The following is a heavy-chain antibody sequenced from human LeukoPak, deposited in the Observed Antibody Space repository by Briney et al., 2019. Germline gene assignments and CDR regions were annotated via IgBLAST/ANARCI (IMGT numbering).Heavy chain of an antibody. CDR1: GGSIRSSYYY. CDR3: ATSGYYYDSSGPYRGEYFDY. Sequence: PSETLSLTCTVSGGSIRSSYYYWGWIRQPPGKGLEWIGSIYDSGSTYYNPSLKSRVTISVDTSKNQFSLKLNSVTAADTAVYYCATSGYYYDSSGPYRGEYFDYWGQGTLVTVSS. V-gene: IGHV4-39*01. CDR2: IYDSGST. J-gene: IGHJ4*02. D-gene: IGHD3-22*01.